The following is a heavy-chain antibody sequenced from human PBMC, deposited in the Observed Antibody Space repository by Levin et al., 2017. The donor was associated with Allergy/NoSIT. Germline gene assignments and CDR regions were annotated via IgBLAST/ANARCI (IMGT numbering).Heavy chain of an antibody. CDR1: GFTFSTYD. Sequence: TGESLKISCAASGFTFSTYDMIWVRQAPGKGLEWVSTVSATGGNTFYAHSARGRFTISRDNSKNTLWLQMSSLRADDTAVYYCAKKVGATLVWGQGTLVTVSS. CDR2: VSATGGNT. V-gene: IGHV3-23*01. J-gene: IGHJ4*02. D-gene: IGHD1-26*01. CDR3: AKKVGATLV.